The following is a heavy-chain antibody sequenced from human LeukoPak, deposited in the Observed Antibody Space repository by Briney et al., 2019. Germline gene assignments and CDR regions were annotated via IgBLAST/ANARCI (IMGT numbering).Heavy chain of an antibody. Sequence: PGGSLRLPCAASGFTFTKYWMTWVRQAPGKGLEWVATIKPDGSDQYYVDSLRGRFTISRDNTKNSLYLQMNSLRAEDTAVYFCARGGNRMNEFWGQGTLVTISS. CDR3: ARGGNRMNEF. CDR2: IKPDGSDQ. D-gene: IGHD1-14*01. CDR1: GFTFTKYW. J-gene: IGHJ4*02. V-gene: IGHV3-7*01.